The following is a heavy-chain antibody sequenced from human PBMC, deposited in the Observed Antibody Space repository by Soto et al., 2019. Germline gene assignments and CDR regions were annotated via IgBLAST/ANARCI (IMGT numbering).Heavy chain of an antibody. J-gene: IGHJ5*02. CDR2: INPRSGDT. CDR3: GRDGVGATPLGWFDP. D-gene: IGHD1-26*01. Sequence: QVQLVQSGAEVKKPGASVKVSCKASGSTFIGYYIHWVRQAPGQGLEWMGRINPRSGDTTYAQKFQGRLTMTRDTSISTAYMELSSLRSDDTAVYYCGRDGVGATPLGWFDPWGQGSLVTVSS. CDR1: GSTFIGYY. V-gene: IGHV1-2*06.